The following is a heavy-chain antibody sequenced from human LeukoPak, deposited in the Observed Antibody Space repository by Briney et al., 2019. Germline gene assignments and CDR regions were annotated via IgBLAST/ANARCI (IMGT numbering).Heavy chain of an antibody. V-gene: IGHV4-59*02. CDR1: DGSVRSYY. D-gene: IGHD1-26*01. J-gene: IGHJ4*02. CDR3: ASMLGSGSGSYPFDF. Sequence: SETLSLTCTVSDGSVRSYYWSWIRQPPGKGLEWIGYVHYSGRTSYNPSLNSRVTISLDTSKNQFSQKLNSVTAADTAVYYCASMLGSGSGSYPFDFWGQGTLVTVSS. CDR2: VHYSGRT.